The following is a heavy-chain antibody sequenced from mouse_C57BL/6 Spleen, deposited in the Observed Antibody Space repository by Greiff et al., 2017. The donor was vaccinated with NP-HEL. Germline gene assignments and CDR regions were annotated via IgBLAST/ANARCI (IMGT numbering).Heavy chain of an antibody. CDR2: IWRGGST. CDR1: GFSLTSYG. V-gene: IGHV2-5*01. J-gene: IGHJ4*01. D-gene: IGHD2-4*01. Sequence: QVQLQQSGPGLVQPSQSLSITCTVSGFSLTSYGVHWVRQSPGKGLEWLGVIWRGGSTDYNAAFMSRLSITKDNSKSQVFCKMNRLQADDTAIYYCAKGIYYDYGSYAMDYWGQGTSVTVSS. CDR3: AKGIYYDYGSYAMDY.